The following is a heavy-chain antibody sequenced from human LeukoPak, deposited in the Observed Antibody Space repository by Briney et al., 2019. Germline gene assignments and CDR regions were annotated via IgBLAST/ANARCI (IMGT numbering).Heavy chain of an antibody. CDR2: IYHSGST. CDR1: GYSISSGYY. CDR3: AQNGGAWGGVDF. V-gene: IGHV4-38-2*02. D-gene: IGHD3-16*01. Sequence: SETLSLTCSVSGYSISSGYYWGWIRQPPGKGLEWIGSIYHSGSTYYNPSLKSRITISVDTSKNQFSLMLSSVTAADTAVYYWAQNGGAWGGVDFWGQGTLVTVSS. J-gene: IGHJ4*02.